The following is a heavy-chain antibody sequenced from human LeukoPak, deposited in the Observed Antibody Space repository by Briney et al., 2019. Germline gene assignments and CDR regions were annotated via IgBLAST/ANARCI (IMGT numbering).Heavy chain of an antibody. CDR1: GYTFNSYG. V-gene: IGHV1-18*01. D-gene: IGHD1-1*01. CDR3: AKFTSLDVYAFDI. Sequence: ASVKVSCKASGYTFNSYGISWVRQAPGQGPEWMGWISAYNANTNYAQKLQGRVTMTTDTSTSTAHMELRSLRSDDTAVYYCAKFTSLDVYAFDIWGQGTMVTVSS. CDR2: ISAYNANT. J-gene: IGHJ3*02.